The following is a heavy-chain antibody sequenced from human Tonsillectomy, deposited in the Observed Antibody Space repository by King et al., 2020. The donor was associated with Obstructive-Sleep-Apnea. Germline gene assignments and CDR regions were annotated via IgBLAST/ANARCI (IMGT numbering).Heavy chain of an antibody. D-gene: IGHD6-13*01. J-gene: IGHJ5*02. CDR2: IYYSVST. CDR3: ARLPGIAAAGGPYGWFDP. CDR1: GGSISSYY. Sequence: QLQKSGPGLVKPSETLSLTCTVSGGSISSYYWSGIRKPPGKGLEGIGDIYYSVSTNYNPSPNSRVTVSVATSKNQFALKLGSVTAADTAVYYCARLPGIAAAGGPYGWFDPWGQGTLVTVSS. V-gene: IGHV4-59*01.